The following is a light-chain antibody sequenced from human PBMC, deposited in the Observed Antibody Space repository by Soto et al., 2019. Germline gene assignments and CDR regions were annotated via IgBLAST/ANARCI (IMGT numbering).Light chain of an antibody. J-gene: IGLJ2*01. CDR1: SSDVGGYNY. V-gene: IGLV2-14*01. Sequence: QSALTQPASLSGSPGQSITISCTGTSSDVGGYNYVSWYQQHPGKAPKLMIYDVSNRPSGVSNRFSGSKSGNTASLTISGRQAEGEADYYCSSYTSSSTLVVFGGGTTLTVL. CDR2: DVS. CDR3: SSYTSSSTLVV.